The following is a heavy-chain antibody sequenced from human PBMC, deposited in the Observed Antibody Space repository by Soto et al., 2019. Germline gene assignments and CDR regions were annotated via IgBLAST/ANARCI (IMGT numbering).Heavy chain of an antibody. CDR1: GYTFTSYA. D-gene: IGHD2-2*01. Sequence: ASVKVSCKASGYTFTSYAMHWVRQAPGQRLEWMGWINAGNGNTKYSQKFQGRVTITRDTSASTAYMELSSLRSEDTAVYYCAKIDYCSSTSCSPSGAFDIWGQGTMVTVSS. CDR2: INAGNGNT. CDR3: AKIDYCSSTSCSPSGAFDI. V-gene: IGHV1-3*01. J-gene: IGHJ3*02.